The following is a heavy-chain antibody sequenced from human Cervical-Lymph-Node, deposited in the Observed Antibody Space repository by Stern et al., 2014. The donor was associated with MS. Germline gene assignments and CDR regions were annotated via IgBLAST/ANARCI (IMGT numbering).Heavy chain of an antibody. D-gene: IGHD6-13*01. CDR1: GFSFSSYG. V-gene: IGHV3-33*01. J-gene: IGHJ4*02. CDR3: ARDEQRVDY. CDR2: IWYDGNKK. Sequence: VQLVESGGGVVQPGGSLRLSCEASGFSFSSYGMHWGRQAPGKGLEGGAVIWYDGNKKYYEDSVKGRFTISRDNSKNTLYLQMNSLRAEDTAVYYCARDEQRVDYWGQGTLVTVSS.